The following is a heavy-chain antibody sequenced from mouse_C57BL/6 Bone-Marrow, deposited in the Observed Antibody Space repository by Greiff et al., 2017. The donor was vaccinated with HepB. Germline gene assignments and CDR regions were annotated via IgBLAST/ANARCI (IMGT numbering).Heavy chain of an antibody. Sequence: DVMLVESGGDLVKPGGSLKLSCAASGFTFSSYGMSWVRQTPDKRLEWVATISSGGSYTYYPDSVKGRFTISRDNAKNTLYLQMSSLKSEDTAMYYCARHAMVTSFAYWGQGTLVTVSA. J-gene: IGHJ3*01. V-gene: IGHV5-6*02. CDR1: GFTFSSYG. CDR3: ARHAMVTSFAY. CDR2: ISSGGSYT. D-gene: IGHD2-2*01.